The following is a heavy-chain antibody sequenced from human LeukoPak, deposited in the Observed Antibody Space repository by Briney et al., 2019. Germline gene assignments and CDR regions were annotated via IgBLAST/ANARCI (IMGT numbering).Heavy chain of an antibody. J-gene: IGHJ5*02. D-gene: IGHD3-9*01. CDR3: ARDGYYDILTGYYPHRFDP. CDR2: INWNGGST. CDR1: GFTFDDYG. Sequence: PGGSLRLSCAASGFTFDDYGMSWVRQAPGKGLEWVSGINWNGGSTGYADSVKGRFTISRDNAKNSLYLQMNSLRAEDTALYYCARDGYYDILTGYYPHRFDPWGQGTLVTVSS. V-gene: IGHV3-20*04.